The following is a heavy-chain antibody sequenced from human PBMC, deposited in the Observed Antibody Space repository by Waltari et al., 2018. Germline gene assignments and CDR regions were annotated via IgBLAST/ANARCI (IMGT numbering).Heavy chain of an antibody. V-gene: IGHV3-23*01. CDR2: ISGSGDST. J-gene: IGHJ6*02. Sequence: EVQLLESGGGLVQPGGSLRLSCADSGFTFSSYAMRWVRQAPGKGLEWVSSISGSGDSTYYADSGKGRFTISRDNSKKTLYLQMNSLRAEDTAVYYCAKDAPDYYDSSGYYLYGMDVWGQGTTVTVSS. D-gene: IGHD3-22*01. CDR3: AKDAPDYYDSSGYYLYGMDV. CDR1: GFTFSSYA.